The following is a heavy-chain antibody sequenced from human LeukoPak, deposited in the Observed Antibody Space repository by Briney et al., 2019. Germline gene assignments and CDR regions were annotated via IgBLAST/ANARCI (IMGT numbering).Heavy chain of an antibody. D-gene: IGHD3-22*01. CDR1: GYTFTGYH. CDR3: ARVPPNYDSSGYCDY. V-gene: IGHV1-2*02. Sequence: ASVKVSCKASGYTFTGYHMHWVRQAPGQGLEWMGWINPNSGGTNYAQKFQGRVTMTRDTSISTAYMELSRLRSDDTAVYYCARVPPNYDSSGYCDYWGQGTLVTVSS. CDR2: INPNSGGT. J-gene: IGHJ4*02.